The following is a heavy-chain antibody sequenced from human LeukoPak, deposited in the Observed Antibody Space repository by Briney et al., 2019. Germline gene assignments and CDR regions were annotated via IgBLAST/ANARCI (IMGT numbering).Heavy chain of an antibody. Sequence: GGSLRLSCAASGFTFNFYWMHWVRHAPGKGLLWVSRINSDGSSTSYADSVKGRFTISRDKAKNTLYLQMNSLRAEDTAVYYCARDPFDILTDPYFDYWGQGTLVTVSS. V-gene: IGHV3-74*01. CDR2: INSDGSST. J-gene: IGHJ4*02. CDR1: GFTFNFYW. D-gene: IGHD3-9*01. CDR3: ARDPFDILTDPYFDY.